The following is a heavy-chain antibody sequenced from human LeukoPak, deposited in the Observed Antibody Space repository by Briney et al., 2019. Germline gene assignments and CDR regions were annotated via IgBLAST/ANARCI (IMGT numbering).Heavy chain of an antibody. CDR3: AKDMWEDYGDYVGYFDY. J-gene: IGHJ4*02. V-gene: IGHV3-9*01. CDR2: ISWNSGSI. CDR1: GFTFDDYA. Sequence: TGGSLRLSCAASGFTFDDYAMHWVRQAPGKVLEWVSGISWNSGSIGYADSVKGRFTISRDNAKNSLYLQMNSLRAEDTALYYCAKDMWEDYGDYVGYFDYWGQGTLVTVSS. D-gene: IGHD4-17*01.